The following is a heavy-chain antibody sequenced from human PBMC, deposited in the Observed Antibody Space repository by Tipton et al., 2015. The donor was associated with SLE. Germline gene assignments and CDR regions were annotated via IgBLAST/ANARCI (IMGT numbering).Heavy chain of an antibody. V-gene: IGHV4-38-2*02. CDR3: TKRGDSWL. D-gene: IGHD6-19*01. Sequence: TLSLTCIVSGYSISSGFYWGWIRQTPEKGLEWIATISHSGSTYYNPSLKSRVTISADTSRNQFSLRLTSVTAADTAVYYCTKRGDSWLWGQGTLVTVSS. J-gene: IGHJ1*01. CDR2: ISHSGST. CDR1: GYSISSGFY.